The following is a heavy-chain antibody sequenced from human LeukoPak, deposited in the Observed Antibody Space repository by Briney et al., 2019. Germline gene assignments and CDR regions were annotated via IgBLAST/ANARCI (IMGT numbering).Heavy chain of an antibody. V-gene: IGHV4-31*03. J-gene: IGHJ2*01. D-gene: IGHD4-17*01. CDR2: IYHSGST. Sequence: SQTLSLTCSVLGGSISRGGYYWSWIRQPPGKGLEWIGYIYHSGSTSCNPSLKSRVTISVDRSQNQFSLKLSSVTAADTAVYYCARDAPGTTVTGSWYFDLWGRGTLVTVSS. CDR1: GGSISRGGYY. CDR3: ARDAPGTTVTGSWYFDL.